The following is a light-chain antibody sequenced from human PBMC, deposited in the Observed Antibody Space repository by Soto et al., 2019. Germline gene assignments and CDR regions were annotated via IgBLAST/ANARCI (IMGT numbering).Light chain of an antibody. V-gene: IGKV1-27*01. CDR2: AAS. Sequence: DIQMTQSPSSLSASVGDRVTISCRASQGISNYLAWYQQKPGKAPRLLIYAASSLQSGVSFRFTGSGSGTDFTLTISSLRPEYVATYYRQNYNWSPFTFGPGTKVDIK. CDR3: QNYNWSPFT. CDR1: QGISNY. J-gene: IGKJ3*01.